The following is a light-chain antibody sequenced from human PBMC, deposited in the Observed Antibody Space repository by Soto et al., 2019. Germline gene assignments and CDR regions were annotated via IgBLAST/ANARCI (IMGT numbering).Light chain of an antibody. Sequence: DIPMTQSPSSLSTSVGERVTITCQASQDISNSLNWYQQKPGKAPNLLIYEASKLQKGVPSRFSGGGSGTHFTFTISNLQPEDIATYYCQHYDNLPRYTFGLGTKLEIK. V-gene: IGKV1-33*01. CDR3: QHYDNLPRYT. CDR2: EAS. J-gene: IGKJ2*01. CDR1: QDISNS.